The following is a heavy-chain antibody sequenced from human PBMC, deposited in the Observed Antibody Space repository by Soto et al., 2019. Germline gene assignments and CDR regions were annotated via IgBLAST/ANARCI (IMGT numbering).Heavy chain of an antibody. CDR1: GYTFTGYY. V-gene: IGHV1-2*04. Sequence: ASVKVSCKASGYTFTGYYMHWVRQAPGQGLEWMGWINPNSGGTNYAQKFQGWVTMTRDTSISTVYMELSRLRSDDTAVYYCARAASVSGTSHYYYYGMDVWGQGTTVTSP. D-gene: IGHD3-10*01. CDR3: ARAASVSGTSHYYYYGMDV. CDR2: INPNSGGT. J-gene: IGHJ6*02.